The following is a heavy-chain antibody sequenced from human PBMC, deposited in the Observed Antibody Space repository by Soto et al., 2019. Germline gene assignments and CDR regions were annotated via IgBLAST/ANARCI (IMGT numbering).Heavy chain of an antibody. Sequence: PGGSLRLSCAASGFTFSSYAMGWVRQAPGKGLQWISVISSSGGSTYYADSVKGRFTIARDNSKDTLFLDMNSLRAEDSAVYYCAKVGQQLVHYYFDYWGQGTLVTVSS. J-gene: IGHJ4*02. CDR1: GFTFSSYA. D-gene: IGHD6-13*01. CDR2: ISSSGGST. V-gene: IGHV3-23*01. CDR3: AKVGQQLVHYYFDY.